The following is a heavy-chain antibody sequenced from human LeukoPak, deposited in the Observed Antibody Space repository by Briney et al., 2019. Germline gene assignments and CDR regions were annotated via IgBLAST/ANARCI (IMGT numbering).Heavy chain of an antibody. Sequence: ASVKVSCKASGYTFTVYYMHWVRQAPGQGLEWMGWINPNSGGTNYAQKFQGRVTMTRETSISTAYVELSRLRSDDTALYYCTRDVRPRGGIDSWGQGTLVTVSS. D-gene: IGHD3-10*01. V-gene: IGHV1-2*02. CDR3: TRDVRPRGGIDS. CDR1: GYTFTVYY. CDR2: INPNSGGT. J-gene: IGHJ4*02.